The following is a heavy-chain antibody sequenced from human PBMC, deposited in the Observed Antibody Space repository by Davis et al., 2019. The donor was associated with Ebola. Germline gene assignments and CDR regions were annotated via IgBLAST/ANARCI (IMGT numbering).Heavy chain of an antibody. CDR3: AGGYSSGWYDY. CDR2: IYYSGST. J-gene: IGHJ4*02. CDR1: GASISSYY. V-gene: IGHV4-59*08. D-gene: IGHD6-19*01. Sequence: MPSETLSLTCSVSGASISSYYWSWIRQPPGKGLEWIGYIYYSGSTNYNPSLKSRVTISVDTSKNQFSLKLSSVTAADTAVYYCAGGYSSGWYDYWGQGTLVIVSS.